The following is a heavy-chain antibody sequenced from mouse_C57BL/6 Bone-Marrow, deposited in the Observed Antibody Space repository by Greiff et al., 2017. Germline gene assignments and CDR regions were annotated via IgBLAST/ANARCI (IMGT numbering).Heavy chain of an antibody. CDR1: GYAFSSYW. CDR3: ARSDVDY. J-gene: IGHJ2*01. Sequence: QVQLQLSGAELVKPGASVKIFCKASGYAFSSYWMNWVKQRPGKGLEWIGQIYPGDGDTNDNGKFKGKATLTADKSSSTAYMQISSLTSADSAVYFCARSDVDYWGQGTTLTVSS. V-gene: IGHV1-80*01. CDR2: IYPGDGDT.